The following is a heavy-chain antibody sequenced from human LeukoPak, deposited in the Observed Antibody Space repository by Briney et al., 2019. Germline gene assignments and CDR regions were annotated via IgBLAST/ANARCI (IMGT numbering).Heavy chain of an antibody. Sequence: ASVKVSCKASGYTFTGYYMHWVRQAPGQGLEWMGWINPNSGGTNYAQKFQGRVTMTRDTSISTAYMELSRLRSDDTAVYYCARVDYGGNSRYWYFDLWGRGTLVTVSS. CDR3: ARVDYGGNSRYWYFDL. J-gene: IGHJ2*01. CDR1: GYTFTGYY. D-gene: IGHD4-23*01. V-gene: IGHV1-2*02. CDR2: INPNSGGT.